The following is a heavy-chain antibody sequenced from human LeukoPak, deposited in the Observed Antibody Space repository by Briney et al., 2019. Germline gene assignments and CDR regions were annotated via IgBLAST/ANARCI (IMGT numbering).Heavy chain of an antibody. CDR1: GFTFSDYY. CDR3: ARAVSVSSYYFDC. CDR2: ISSSSSYT. D-gene: IGHD5/OR15-5a*01. J-gene: IGHJ4*02. V-gene: IGHV3-11*05. Sequence: GGSLRLSCAASGFTFSDYYMRWLRQARGKGLECISYISSSSSYTTYVDSVKGRFTISRDNAKNSLYLQMNSLRAEDTAVYYCARAVSVSSYYFDCWGQGTLVTVSS.